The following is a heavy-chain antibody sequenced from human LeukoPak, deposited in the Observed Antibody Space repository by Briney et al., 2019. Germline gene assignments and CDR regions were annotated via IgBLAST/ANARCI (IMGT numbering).Heavy chain of an antibody. V-gene: IGHV3-21*01. CDR2: ISSSTKYI. CDR3: ARDGGWDYDTSGYYLHAFDI. Sequence: GGSLRLSCSASGFTFSTKSMNWVRQAPGEGLEWVSSISSSTKYIYYADSLKGRFTISRDNAKNSLYLQMNSLRAEDTAVYYCARDGGWDYDTSGYYLHAFDIWGQGTMVTVSS. J-gene: IGHJ3*02. D-gene: IGHD3-22*01. CDR1: GFTFSTKS.